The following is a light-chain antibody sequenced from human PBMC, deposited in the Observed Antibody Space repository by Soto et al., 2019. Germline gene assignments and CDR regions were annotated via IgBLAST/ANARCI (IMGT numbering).Light chain of an antibody. CDR2: NNN. Sequence: QSVLTQPPSVSATPGQRVTISCSGGSSNIGSNSVNWYQQVPGMAPKLLIYNNNQRPSGVPDRFSGSKSGTSASLAISGLQSEDEADFYCAAWDTSLKVVFGGVTQLTVL. J-gene: IGLJ3*02. V-gene: IGLV1-44*01. CDR1: SSNIGSNS. CDR3: AAWDTSLKVV.